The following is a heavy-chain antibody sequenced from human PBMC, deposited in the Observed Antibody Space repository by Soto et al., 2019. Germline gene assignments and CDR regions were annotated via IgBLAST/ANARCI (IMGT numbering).Heavy chain of an antibody. V-gene: IGHV1-18*01. CDR2: ISTYNANT. J-gene: IGHJ1*01. D-gene: IGHD6-13*01. Sequence: GASVKVSCKASGYICSNYGISWVRQAPGQGLEWMGWISTYNANTYYAQKFQGRVTMTTDTYTSTAYMELRSLRSDDTAVFNCARERDGSSWSSAESLQYWGQGTLVTVSS. CDR3: ARERDGSSWSSAESLQY. CDR1: GYICSNYG.